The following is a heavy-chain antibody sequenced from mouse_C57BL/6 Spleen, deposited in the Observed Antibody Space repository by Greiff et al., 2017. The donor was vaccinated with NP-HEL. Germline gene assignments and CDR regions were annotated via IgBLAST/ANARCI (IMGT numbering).Heavy chain of an antibody. CDR3: ARWGSDDSNAMDY. CDR2: INPSSGYT. V-gene: IGHV1-7*01. D-gene: IGHD2-4*01. J-gene: IGHJ4*01. Sequence: VQLQQSGAELAKPGASVKLSCKASGYTFTSYWMHWVKQRPGQGLEWIGYINPSSGYTKYNQKFKDKATLTADKSSSTAYMQLGSLTYEDSAVYYCARWGSDDSNAMDYWGQGTSVTVSS. CDR1: GYTFTSYW.